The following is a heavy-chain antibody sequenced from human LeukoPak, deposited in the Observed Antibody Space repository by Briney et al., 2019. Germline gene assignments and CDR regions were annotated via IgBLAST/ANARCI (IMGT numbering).Heavy chain of an antibody. J-gene: IGHJ6*03. CDR2: INHSGST. V-gene: IGHV4-34*01. Sequence: PSGTLSLTCAVYGGSFSGYYWSWIRQPPGKGLEWIGEINHSGSTNYNPSLKSRVTISVDKSKNQFPLKLSSVTAADTAVYYCARGVRGYSYGMHLSYYYYMDVWGKGTTVTVS. CDR1: GGSFSGYY. D-gene: IGHD5-18*01. CDR3: ARGVRGYSYGMHLSYYYYMDV.